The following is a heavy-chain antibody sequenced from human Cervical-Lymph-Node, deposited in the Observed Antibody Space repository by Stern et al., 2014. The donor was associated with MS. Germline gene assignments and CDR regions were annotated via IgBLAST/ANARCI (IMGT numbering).Heavy chain of an antibody. Sequence: VQLVESGAEVKKPGASVKVSCKASGYTFTSYGITWVRQAHGQGLEWMGWISAYNGNTNYAQKFQGRVTMTTDTSTSTAYMELRSLRSDDTAVYYCARAGYCSGGSCYSGSIDYWGQGTLVTVSS. CDR2: ISAYNGNT. CDR3: ARAGYCSGGSCYSGSIDY. CDR1: GYTFTSYG. V-gene: IGHV1-18*01. D-gene: IGHD2-15*01. J-gene: IGHJ4*02.